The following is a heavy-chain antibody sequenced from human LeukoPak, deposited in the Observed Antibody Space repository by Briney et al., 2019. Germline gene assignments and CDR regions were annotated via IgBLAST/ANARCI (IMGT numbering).Heavy chain of an antibody. CDR3: ARDSAAAGETPYYYYYGMDV. D-gene: IGHD6-13*01. J-gene: IGHJ6*02. CDR2: ISYDGSNK. Sequence: GGSLRLSWAAPGFTFSSYAMHWVRQAPGKGLEWVAVISYDGSNKYYADSVKGRFTISRDNSKNTLYLQMNSLRAEDTAVYYCARDSAAAGETPYYYYYGMDVWGQGTTVTVSS. CDR1: GFTFSSYA. V-gene: IGHV3-30-3*01.